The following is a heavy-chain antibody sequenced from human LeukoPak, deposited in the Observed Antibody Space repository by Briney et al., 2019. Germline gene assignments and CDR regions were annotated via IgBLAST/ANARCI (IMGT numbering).Heavy chain of an antibody. CDR2: RSAYNGNT. CDR3: ARDHSSSCQLFDY. CDR1: GYTFTNYG. D-gene: IGHD6-13*01. Sequence: ASVKVSCEASGYTFTNYGITWVRQAPGQGLEWMGWRSAYNGNTKYAQTLQGRVTMTTDTSTSTAYMELRSLRSDDTAVYYCARDHSSSCQLFDYWGQGTLVTVSS. V-gene: IGHV1-18*01. J-gene: IGHJ4*02.